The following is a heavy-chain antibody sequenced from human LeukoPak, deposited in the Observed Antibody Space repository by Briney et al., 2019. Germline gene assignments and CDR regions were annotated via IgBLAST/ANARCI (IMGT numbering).Heavy chain of an antibody. J-gene: IGHJ5*02. D-gene: IGHD6-6*01. Sequence: PGGSLRLSCTASGFTSSTYWMHWFRQAPGKGLVWVSRINNDGSTTDYADSVKGRFTISRDNARNTLYLQMNGLRVEDTAMYYCARTGSGTSANNLWGQGTLVTVSS. V-gene: IGHV3-74*01. CDR1: GFTSSTYW. CDR3: ARTGSGTSANNL. CDR2: INNDGSTT.